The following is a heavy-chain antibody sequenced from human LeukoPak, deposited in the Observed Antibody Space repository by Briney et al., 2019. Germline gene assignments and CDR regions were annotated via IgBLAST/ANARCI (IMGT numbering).Heavy chain of an antibody. Sequence: SETLSLTCTVSGGSISSSSYYWGWIRQSPGKGLEWIGTIYHSGSTYYNPSLKSRVTISVDTSKNQFSLRLSSVTAADTAVYHCARWGSGWYFDYWGQGTLVTVSS. CDR2: IYHSGST. J-gene: IGHJ4*02. CDR3: ARWGSGWYFDY. V-gene: IGHV4-39*07. D-gene: IGHD6-19*01. CDR1: GGSISSSSYY.